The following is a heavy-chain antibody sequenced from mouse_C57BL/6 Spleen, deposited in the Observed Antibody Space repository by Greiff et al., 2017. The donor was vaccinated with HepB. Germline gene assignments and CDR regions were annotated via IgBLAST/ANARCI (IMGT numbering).Heavy chain of an antibody. V-gene: IGHV1-66*01. Sequence: QVQLQQSGPELVKPGASVKISCKASGYSFTSYYIHWVKQRPGQGLEWIGWIYPGSGNTKYNEKFKGKATLTADTSSSTAYMQLSSLTSEDSAVYYCAREAYYSNYYFDYWGQGTTLTVSS. J-gene: IGHJ2*01. CDR2: IYPGSGNT. CDR1: GYSFTSYY. CDR3: AREAYYSNYYFDY. D-gene: IGHD2-5*01.